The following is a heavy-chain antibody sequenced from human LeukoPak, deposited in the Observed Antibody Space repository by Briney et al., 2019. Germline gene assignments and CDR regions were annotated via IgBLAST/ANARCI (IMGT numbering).Heavy chain of an antibody. CDR2: IYYSGST. V-gene: IGHV4-31*03. CDR3: ARATLTGGIFGVVINPYYFDY. J-gene: IGHJ4*02. Sequence: PSETLSLTCTVSGGSISSGGYYWSWIRQHPGKGLEWIGYIYYSGSTNYNPSLKSRVTISVDTSKNQFSLKLGSVTAADTAVYYCARATLTGGIFGVVINPYYFDYWGQGTLVTVSS. D-gene: IGHD3-3*01. CDR1: GGSISSGGYY.